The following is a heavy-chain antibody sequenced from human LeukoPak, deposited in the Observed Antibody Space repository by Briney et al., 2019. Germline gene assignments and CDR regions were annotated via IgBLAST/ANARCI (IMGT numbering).Heavy chain of an antibody. CDR2: IYSDGRT. CDR3: ARDLSGIAGYTYGRGIDY. V-gene: IGHV3-53*01. D-gene: IGHD5-18*01. Sequence: GGSLRLSCAASWFTVSNKYMTWVRRAPGKGLEWVSLIYSDGRTYYADSVKGRCTISRDNSKNTLYLQMNSLRVEDTAVYYCARDLSGIAGYTYGRGIDYWGQGTLVTVSS. J-gene: IGHJ4*02. CDR1: WFTVSNKY.